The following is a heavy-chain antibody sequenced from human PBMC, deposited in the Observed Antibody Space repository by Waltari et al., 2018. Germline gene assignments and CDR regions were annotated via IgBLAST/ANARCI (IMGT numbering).Heavy chain of an antibody. CDR3: ARVPAAAYYYYYMDV. CDR2: IKQDGSEK. Sequence: EVQLVESGGGLVQPGGSLRLSCAASGFTFSSYWMSWVGQAPGKGLEWVANIKQDGSEKYYVDSVKGRFTISRDNAKNSLYLQMNSLRAEDTAVYYCARVPAAAYYYYYMDVWGKGTTVTVSS. J-gene: IGHJ6*03. CDR1: GFTFSSYW. V-gene: IGHV3-7*01. D-gene: IGHD2-2*01.